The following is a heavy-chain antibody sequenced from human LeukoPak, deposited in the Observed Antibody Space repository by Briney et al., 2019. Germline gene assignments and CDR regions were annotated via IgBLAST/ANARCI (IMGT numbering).Heavy chain of an antibody. CDR3: ARDLGQRAYSSWYGSPDTEYFQH. D-gene: IGHD6-13*01. V-gene: IGHV1-2*06. CDR1: GYTFTGYY. J-gene: IGHJ1*01. CDR2: INPNSGGT. Sequence: SVKVSCKASGYTFTGYYMHWVRQAPGQGLEWMGRINPNSGGTNYAQKFQGRVTMTRDTSISTAYMELSRLRSDDTAVYYCARDLGQRAYSSWYGSPDTEYFQHWGQGTLVTVSS.